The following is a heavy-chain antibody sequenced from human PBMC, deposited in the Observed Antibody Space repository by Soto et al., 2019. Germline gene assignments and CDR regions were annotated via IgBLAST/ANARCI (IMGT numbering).Heavy chain of an antibody. J-gene: IGHJ6*02. CDR1: GITLAAHG. V-gene: IGHV3-33*01. D-gene: IGHD2-8*01. CDR2: SWYDGKT. CDR3: ARVRNNNDKRLDV. Sequence: ESGGGMVHPGTSLRLSCVTSGITLAAHGMHWVRQAPGKGLEWVALSWYDGKTFYGDSVKGRFTISRDTSTVFLDMRSLRPDDKAVYFCARVRNNNDKRLDVWGQGTTVIVS.